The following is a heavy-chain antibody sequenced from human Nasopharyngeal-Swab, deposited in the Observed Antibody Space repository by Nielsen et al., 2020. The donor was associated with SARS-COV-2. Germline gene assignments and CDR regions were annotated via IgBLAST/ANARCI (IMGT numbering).Heavy chain of an antibody. V-gene: IGHV3-13*01. Sequence: GGSLRFSCAASGFTSSSYDMHWVRQATGKGLEWVSAIGTAGDTYYPGSVKGRFTISRENAKNSLYLQMNSLRAGDTAVYYCARDSSGYWYFDLWGRGTLVTVSS. CDR2: IGTAGDT. J-gene: IGHJ2*01. CDR1: GFTSSSYD. CDR3: ARDSSGYWYFDL. D-gene: IGHD3-22*01.